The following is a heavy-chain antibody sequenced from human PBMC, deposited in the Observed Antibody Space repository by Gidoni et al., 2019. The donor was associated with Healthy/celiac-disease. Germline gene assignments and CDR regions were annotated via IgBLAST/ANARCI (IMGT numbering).Heavy chain of an antibody. V-gene: IGHV1-46*01. CDR2: INPSGGST. Sequence: QVQLVQSGAEVTKPGASVKVSCKASGYTFTSHYMHWVRQAPGQGLGWMGIINPSGGSTSYAQKFQGRLTMTRDTSTNTVYMELSSLRSEDTAVYYCARSVGPDTDFDYWGQGTLVTVSS. CDR3: ARSVGPDTDFDY. J-gene: IGHJ4*02. CDR1: GYTFTSHY.